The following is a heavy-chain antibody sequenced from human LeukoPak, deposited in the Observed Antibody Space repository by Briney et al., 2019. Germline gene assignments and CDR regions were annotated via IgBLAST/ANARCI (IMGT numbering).Heavy chain of an antibody. CDR3: ARGDPRLQQLPYYFDY. Sequence: KPSETLSLTCTVSGGSISSYYWSWIRQPPGKGLEWIGYIYYSGSTNYNPSLKSRVTISVDTSKNQFSLKLSSVTAADTAVYYCARGDPRLQQLPYYFDYWGQGTLVTVSS. CDR2: IYYSGST. D-gene: IGHD6-13*01. CDR1: GGSISSYY. V-gene: IGHV4-59*12. J-gene: IGHJ4*02.